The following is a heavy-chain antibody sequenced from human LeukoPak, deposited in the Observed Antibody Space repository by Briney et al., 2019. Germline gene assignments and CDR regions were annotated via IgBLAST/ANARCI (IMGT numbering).Heavy chain of an antibody. CDR2: IYYSGST. D-gene: IGHD6-19*01. Sequence: SETLSLTCTVSGGSISSYYWSWIRQPPGKGPEWIGYIYYSGSTNYNPSLKSRVTISVDTSKNQFSLKLSSVTAADTAVYYCARLNAYSSGWYVDYWGQGTLVTVSS. V-gene: IGHV4-59*01. CDR1: GGSISSYY. J-gene: IGHJ4*02. CDR3: ARLNAYSSGWYVDY.